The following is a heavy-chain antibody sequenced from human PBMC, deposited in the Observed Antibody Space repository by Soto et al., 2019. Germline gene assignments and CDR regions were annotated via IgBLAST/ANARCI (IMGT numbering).Heavy chain of an antibody. Sequence: PGGSLRLSYAASGFTFSSYAKSWVRQAPGKGLEWVSAISGSGGSTYYADSVKGRFTISRDNSKNTLYLQMNSLRAEDTAVYYCAKIWSIAVARGWGQGTLVTVSS. CDR2: ISGSGGST. CDR3: AKIWSIAVARG. D-gene: IGHD6-19*01. V-gene: IGHV3-23*01. CDR1: GFTFSSYA. J-gene: IGHJ4*02.